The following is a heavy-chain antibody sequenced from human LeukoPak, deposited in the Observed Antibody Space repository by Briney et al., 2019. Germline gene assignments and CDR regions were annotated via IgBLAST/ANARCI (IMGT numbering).Heavy chain of an antibody. D-gene: IGHD5-12*01. CDR1: GGAFNNYY. J-gene: IGHJ4*02. CDR2: INYTGSG. Sequence: SETLSLTCAVYGGAFNNYYWTWIRQPSGKGLEWIGEINYTGSGNYNPSLQSRVIMSVDTSKSQISLKLTSVTAADTAVYYCARDGWLRGQGTLVTVSS. V-gene: IGHV4-34*01. CDR3: ARDGWL.